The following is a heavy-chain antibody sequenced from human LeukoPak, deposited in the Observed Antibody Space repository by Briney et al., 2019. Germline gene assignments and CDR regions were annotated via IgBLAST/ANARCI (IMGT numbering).Heavy chain of an antibody. J-gene: IGHJ3*02. CDR3: ARDYEGWGKTDVFDI. Sequence: SETLSLTCTVSGDSISSYSWSWIRQPAGKGLEWIGRMYTSGSTNSNPSLKSRVTMSVDTSKNQFSLKLSPVTAADTAVYYCARDYEGWGKTDVFDIWGQGTMVTVSS. CDR2: MYTSGST. CDR1: GDSISSYS. V-gene: IGHV4-4*07. D-gene: IGHD3-16*01.